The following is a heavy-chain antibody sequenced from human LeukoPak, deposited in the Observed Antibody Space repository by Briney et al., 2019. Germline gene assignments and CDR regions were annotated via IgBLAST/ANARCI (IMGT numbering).Heavy chain of an antibody. V-gene: IGHV4-4*07. J-gene: IGHJ6*02. CDR2: IYTSGST. D-gene: IGHD3-22*01. CDR3: ARHYYDSSGYYFVDGMDV. CDR1: GGSISSYY. Sequence: SETLSLTCTVSGGSISSYYWSWIRQPAGKGLEWIGRIYTSGSTNYNPSLKSRVTLSVDTSKNQFSLKLSSVTAADTAVYYCARHYYDSSGYYFVDGMDVWGQGTTVTVSS.